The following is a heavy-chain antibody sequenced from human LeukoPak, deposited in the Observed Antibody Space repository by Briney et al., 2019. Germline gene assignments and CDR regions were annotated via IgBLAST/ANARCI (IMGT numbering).Heavy chain of an antibody. D-gene: IGHD4-17*01. CDR2: IKQDGSDK. CDR1: GFIFRNYW. Sequence: GGSLRLSCAASGFIFRNYWMSWVRQAPGKGLEWVANIKQDGSDKYYVDSVKGRFTISRDNAKNPLYLQMNNLRADDTAVYYCARVGRHDYGDPDFDSWGQGTLVTVSS. CDR3: ARVGRHDYGDPDFDS. V-gene: IGHV3-7*03. J-gene: IGHJ4*02.